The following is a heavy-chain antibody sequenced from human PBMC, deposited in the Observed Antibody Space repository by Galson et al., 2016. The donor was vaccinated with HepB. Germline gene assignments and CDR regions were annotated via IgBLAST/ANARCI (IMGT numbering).Heavy chain of an antibody. Sequence: SLRLSCAASGFTFSSTWMHWVRQAPGKGLVWVSHIKSDGNRTSYADSVKGRFTISRDNAKDSLYLQMNSLRAEDTAVYYCARTRSITIFDGMDVWGQGTTVTVSS. CDR3: ARTRSITIFDGMDV. D-gene: IGHD3-3*01. CDR2: IKSDGNRT. V-gene: IGHV3-74*01. CDR1: GFTFSSTW. J-gene: IGHJ6*02.